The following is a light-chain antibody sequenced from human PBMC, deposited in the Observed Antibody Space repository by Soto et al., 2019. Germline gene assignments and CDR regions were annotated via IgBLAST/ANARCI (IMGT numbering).Light chain of an antibody. CDR2: AAS. Sequence: DIQMTQSPSSLSASVGDIVTINCRASQSISSYLNWYQQKPGKAPKIMIYAASSLQSGVPSRFSGSGSGTDLNLTISSVQAEDVAVYYCHQYYDSPLTFGQGTRLEIK. CDR1: QSISSY. V-gene: IGKV1-39*01. J-gene: IGKJ5*01. CDR3: HQYYDSPLT.